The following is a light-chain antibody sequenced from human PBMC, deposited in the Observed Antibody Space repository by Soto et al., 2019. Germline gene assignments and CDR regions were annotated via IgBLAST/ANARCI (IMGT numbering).Light chain of an antibody. V-gene: IGKV1-5*03. Sequence: DIQMTQSPSTLSASVGDRVTITCRASQRISSWLAWYQQKPRKAPKLLIYKASKLQSGVPSRFSGSGSGTEFILTISSLQPDDFATYYCQQYSSSLLTFGHGTKVEFK. CDR1: QRISSW. J-gene: IGKJ1*01. CDR3: QQYSSSLLT. CDR2: KAS.